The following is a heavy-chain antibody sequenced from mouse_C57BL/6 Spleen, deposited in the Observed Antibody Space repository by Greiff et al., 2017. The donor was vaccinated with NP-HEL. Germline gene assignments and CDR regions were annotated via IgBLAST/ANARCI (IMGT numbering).Heavy chain of an antibody. CDR2: INPGSGGT. Sequence: QVQLQQSGAELVRPGTSVKVSCKASGYAFTNYLIEWVKQRPGQGLEWIGVINPGSGGTNYNEKFKGKATLTADKSSSTAYMQLSSLTSEDSAVYFCARGGYGSSYTWFAYWGQGTLVTVSA. CDR3: ARGGYGSSYTWFAY. V-gene: IGHV1-54*01. J-gene: IGHJ3*01. D-gene: IGHD1-1*01. CDR1: GYAFTNYL.